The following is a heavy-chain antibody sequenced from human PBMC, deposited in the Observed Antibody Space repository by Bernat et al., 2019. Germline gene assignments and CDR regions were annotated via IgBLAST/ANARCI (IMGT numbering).Heavy chain of an antibody. CDR3: ARHYYYDSSGYYDAFDI. Sequence: QVTLKESGPVLVKPTETLTLTCTVSGFSLSNARMGVSWIRQPPGKALEWLAHIFSNDEKSYSTSLKSRLTISKDTSKSQVVLTMTNMDPVDTATYDCARHYYYDSSGYYDAFDIWGQGTIVTVSS. J-gene: IGHJ3*02. CDR1: GFSLSNARMG. V-gene: IGHV2-26*01. CDR2: IFSNDEK. D-gene: IGHD3-22*01.